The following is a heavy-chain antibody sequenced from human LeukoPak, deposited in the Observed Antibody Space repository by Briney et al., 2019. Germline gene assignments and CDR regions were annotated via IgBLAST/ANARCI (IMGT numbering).Heavy chain of an antibody. CDR2: ISSSSSTI. CDR1: GFTFSSYS. CDR3: ATDIVVVPAAPSDY. J-gene: IGHJ4*02. V-gene: IGHV3-48*04. Sequence: GGSLRLSCAASGFTFSSYSMNWVRQAPGKGLEWVSYISSSSSTIYYADSVKGRFTISRDNAKNSLYLQMNSLRAEDTAVYYCATDIVVVPAAPSDYWGQGTLVTVSS. D-gene: IGHD2-2*01.